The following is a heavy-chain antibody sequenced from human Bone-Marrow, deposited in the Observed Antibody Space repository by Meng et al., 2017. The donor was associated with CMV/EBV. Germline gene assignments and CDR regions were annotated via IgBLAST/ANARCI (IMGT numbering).Heavy chain of an antibody. CDR2: ISSSSSYI. D-gene: IGHD2-8*01. V-gene: IGHV3-21*01. Sequence: GGSLRLSCVASGFTFSSYSMNWVRQAPGKGLEWVSSISSSSSYIYYADSVKGRFTISRDNSKNTLHLQMNSLRAEDTAVFYCARVGGDGVWAFDYWGQKSLVTVSS. J-gene: IGHJ4*02. CDR1: GFTFSSYS. CDR3: ARVGGDGVWAFDY.